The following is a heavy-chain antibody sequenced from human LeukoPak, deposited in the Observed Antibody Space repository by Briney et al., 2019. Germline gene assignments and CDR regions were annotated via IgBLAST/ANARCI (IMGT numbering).Heavy chain of an antibody. V-gene: IGHV3-30*03. CDR3: ARVSSGWFPFDY. CDR2: ISDDGSNK. CDR1: GFTFTSYG. D-gene: IGHD6-19*01. J-gene: IGHJ4*02. Sequence: GRSLRLSCAASGFTFTSYGLHWVRQAPGKGLEWVAVISDDGSNKYYVDSVKGRFTISRDISENTLYLQMNSPRAEDTAVYYCARVSSGWFPFDYWGQGTLVTVSS.